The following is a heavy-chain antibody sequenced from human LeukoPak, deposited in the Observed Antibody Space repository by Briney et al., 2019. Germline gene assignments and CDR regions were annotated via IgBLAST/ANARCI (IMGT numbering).Heavy chain of an antibody. CDR2: INGDGTTS. CDR3: ARTIAVNGGDFDY. J-gene: IGHJ4*02. Sequence: GSLRLSCAASGFSFSSHWMHWVRQTPGKELVWVARINGDGTTSSHADSVKGRFTISRDNAKNTLYLQMNSLRAEDTALYYCARTIAVNGGDFDYWGQGTLVTVSS. D-gene: IGHD6-19*01. V-gene: IGHV3-74*01. CDR1: GFSFSSHW.